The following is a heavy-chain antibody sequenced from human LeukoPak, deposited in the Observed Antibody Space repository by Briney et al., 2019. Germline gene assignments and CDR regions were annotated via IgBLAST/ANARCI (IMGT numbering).Heavy chain of an antibody. CDR3: ARVGVGDIVVVPSFAPGVYYFDY. V-gene: IGHV1-18*01. CDR1: GYTFTSYG. CDR2: ISAYNGNT. Sequence: ASVKVSCKASGYTFTSYGISWVRQAPGQGLEWMGWISAYNGNTNYAQKLQGRVTMTTDPSNSTAYIELRSLRSDDTAVYYCARVGVGDIVVVPSFAPGVYYFDYWGQGTLVTVSS. D-gene: IGHD2-2*01. J-gene: IGHJ4*02.